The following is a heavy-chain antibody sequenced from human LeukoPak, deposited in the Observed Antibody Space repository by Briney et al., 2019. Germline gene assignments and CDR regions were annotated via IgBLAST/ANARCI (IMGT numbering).Heavy chain of an antibody. Sequence: PGRSLRLSCAASGFTFDDYAMHWARQAPGKGLEWVSGISWNSGSIGYADSVKGRFTISRDNAKNSLYLQMNSLRAEDTALYYCAKGKVVPAPIGSGWFDPWGQGTLVTVSS. CDR1: GFTFDDYA. CDR3: AKGKVVPAPIGSGWFDP. J-gene: IGHJ5*02. CDR2: ISWNSGSI. V-gene: IGHV3-9*01. D-gene: IGHD2-2*02.